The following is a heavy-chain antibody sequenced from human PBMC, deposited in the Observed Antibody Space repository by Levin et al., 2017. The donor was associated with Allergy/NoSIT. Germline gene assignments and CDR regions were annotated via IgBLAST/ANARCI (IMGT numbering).Heavy chain of an antibody. J-gene: IGHJ6*03. Sequence: SETLSLTCAVSGGSISSGGYSWSWIRQPPGKGLEWIGYIYHSGSTYYNPSLKSRVTISVDRSKNQFSLKLSSVTAADTAVYYCARGVDWLLEGYYYMDVWGKGTTVTVSS. CDR1: GGSISSGGYS. D-gene: IGHD3-9*01. CDR3: ARGVDWLLEGYYYMDV. V-gene: IGHV4-30-2*01. CDR2: IYHSGST.